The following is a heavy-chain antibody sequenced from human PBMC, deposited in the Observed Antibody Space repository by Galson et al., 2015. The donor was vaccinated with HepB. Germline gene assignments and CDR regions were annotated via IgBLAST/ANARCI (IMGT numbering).Heavy chain of an antibody. J-gene: IGHJ6*02. CDR3: ARGLGYSYGKYYYYYGMDV. D-gene: IGHD5-18*01. Sequence: SLRLSCAASGFTFSSYAMHWVRQAPGKGLEWVAVISYDGSNKYYADSVKGRFTISRDNSKNTLYLQMNSLRAEDTAVYYCARGLGYSYGKYYYYYGMDVWGQGTTVTVSS. CDR2: ISYDGSNK. CDR1: GFTFSSYA. V-gene: IGHV3-30-3*01.